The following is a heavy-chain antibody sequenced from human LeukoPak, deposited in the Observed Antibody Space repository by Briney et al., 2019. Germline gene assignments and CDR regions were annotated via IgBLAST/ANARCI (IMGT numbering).Heavy chain of an antibody. CDR2: FYSGGST. D-gene: IGHD2-15*01. CDR1: GFTVSANY. CDR3: ARVGGGGLPRWY. J-gene: IGHJ4*02. V-gene: IGHV3-66*01. Sequence: GGSLRIPRAASGFTVSANYMTWVRQAPGKGLEWVSDFYSGGSTFYAASVKGRFTISRDNSKDPGYLQMNSLRADDTAIHYCARVGGGGLPRWYWGQGTLVIVSS.